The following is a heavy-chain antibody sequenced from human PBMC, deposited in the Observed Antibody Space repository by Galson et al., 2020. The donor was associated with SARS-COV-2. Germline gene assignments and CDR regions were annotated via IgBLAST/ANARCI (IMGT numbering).Heavy chain of an antibody. CDR1: GDSISSTSYNWGY. J-gene: IGHJ4*02. D-gene: IGHD3-16*01. CDR2: IHSRGST. Sequence: SETLSLTCTVSGDSISSTSYNWGYWGWIRQPQGKGLEWIGSIHSRGSTFYNPSLKSRVTISVDTSKNQFSLNLSSVTAADTAVYYCAVQGRFWRWDSWGQGTLVTVSS. CDR3: AVQGRFWRWDS. V-gene: IGHV4-39*01.